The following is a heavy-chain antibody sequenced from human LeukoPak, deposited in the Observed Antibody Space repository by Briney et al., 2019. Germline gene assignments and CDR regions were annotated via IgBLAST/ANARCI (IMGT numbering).Heavy chain of an antibody. CDR1: GFTFSSYS. V-gene: IGHV3-48*01. CDR2: ISSSSSTI. D-gene: IGHD3-10*01. Sequence: GGSLRLSCAASGFTFSSYSMNGVRQAPGKGLEWVSYISSSSSTIYYADSVKGRFTISSDNAKNSLYLQMNSLRAEDTAVYYCAGGSTLDRGLVYYWGQGTLVTVSS. J-gene: IGHJ4*02. CDR3: AGGSTLDRGLVYY.